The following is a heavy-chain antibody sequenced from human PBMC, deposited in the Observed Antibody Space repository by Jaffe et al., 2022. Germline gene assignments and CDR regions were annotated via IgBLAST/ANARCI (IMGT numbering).Heavy chain of an antibody. CDR2: IYPGDSDT. V-gene: IGHV5-51*01. D-gene: IGHD3-16*01. J-gene: IGHJ4*02. CDR1: GYSFTSYW. CDR3: VRHRSLRGRWLHPWRDYYFDY. Sequence: EVQLVQSGAEVKKPGESLKISCKGSGYSFTSYWIGWVRQMPGKGLEWMGIIYPGDSDTRYSPSFQGQVTISADKSISTAYLQWSSLKASDTAMYYCVRHRSLRGRWLHPWRDYYFDYWGQGTLVTVSS.